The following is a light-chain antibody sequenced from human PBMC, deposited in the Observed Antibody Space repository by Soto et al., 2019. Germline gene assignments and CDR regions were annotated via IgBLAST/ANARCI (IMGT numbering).Light chain of an antibody. CDR1: QSVSIY. J-gene: IGKJ4*01. Sequence: EIVLTQSPATLSLSPGERATLSCRASQSVSIYLAWYQQRPGQTPRLLIYDISTRAAGIPARFSGSVFRTDYTLTISNLEPEDYAVYYCQQRFAWPNSFGGGTKVQI. V-gene: IGKV3-11*01. CDR3: QQRFAWPNS. CDR2: DIS.